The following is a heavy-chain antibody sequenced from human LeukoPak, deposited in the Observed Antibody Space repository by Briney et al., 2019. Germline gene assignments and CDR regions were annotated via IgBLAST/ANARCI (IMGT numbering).Heavy chain of an antibody. CDR2: INHSGST. Sequence: SEPLSLTCAVYGGSFSGYYWSWIRQPPGKGLEWIGEINHSGSTNYNPSLKSRVTISVDTSKNQFSLKLSSVTAADTAVYYCASNVRYCSSTSCYTVRYWGQGTLVTVSS. D-gene: IGHD2-2*02. J-gene: IGHJ4*02. V-gene: IGHV4-34*01. CDR3: ASNVRYCSSTSCYTVRY. CDR1: GGSFSGYY.